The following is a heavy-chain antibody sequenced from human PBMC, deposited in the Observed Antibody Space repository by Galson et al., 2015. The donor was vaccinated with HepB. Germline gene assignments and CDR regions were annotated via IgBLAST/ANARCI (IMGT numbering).Heavy chain of an antibody. D-gene: IGHD6-13*01. Sequence: CAISGDSVSSNSAAWNWIRQSPSRGLEWLGRTYYRSKWYNDYAVSVKSRITINPDTSKNQFSLQLNSVTPEDTAVYYCARGGLGGYSSSWWPGWFDPWGQGTLVTVSS. J-gene: IGHJ5*02. CDR3: ARGGLGGYSSSWWPGWFDP. V-gene: IGHV6-1*01. CDR1: GDSVSSNSAA. CDR2: TYYRSKWYN.